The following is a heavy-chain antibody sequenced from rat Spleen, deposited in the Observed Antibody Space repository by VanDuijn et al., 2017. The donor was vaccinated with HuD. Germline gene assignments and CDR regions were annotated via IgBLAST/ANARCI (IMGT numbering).Heavy chain of an antibody. Sequence: EVHLVESGGGLVQPGRSLKLSCTASGFTFSDYYMAWVRQAPTKGLEWVATISYDGSSIYYRDSVKGRFTFSRDNAKSTLYLQMDSLRSEDTATYYCARQGSWVMDAWGQGASVTVSS. CDR3: ARQGSWVMDA. D-gene: IGHD1-2*01. CDR2: ISYDGSSI. CDR1: GFTFSDYY. V-gene: IGHV5-7*01. J-gene: IGHJ4*01.